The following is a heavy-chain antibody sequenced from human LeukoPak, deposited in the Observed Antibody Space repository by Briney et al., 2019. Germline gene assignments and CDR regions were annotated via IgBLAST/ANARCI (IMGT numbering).Heavy chain of an antibody. CDR2: IYYSGST. CDR3: ARGNYYGSGRSIRYYYMDV. V-gene: IGHV4-59*13. Sequence: SETLSLTCTVSGGSIRSYYWSWIRQPPGKGLEWIGYIYYSGSTNYNPSLKSRVTISVDTSKNQFSLKLSSVTAADAAVYYCARGNYYGSGRSIRYYYMDVWGKGTTVTVSS. CDR1: GGSIRSYY. D-gene: IGHD3-10*01. J-gene: IGHJ6*03.